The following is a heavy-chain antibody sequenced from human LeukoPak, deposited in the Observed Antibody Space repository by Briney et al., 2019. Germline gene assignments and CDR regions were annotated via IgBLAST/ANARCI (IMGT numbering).Heavy chain of an antibody. CDR2: IYHSGST. D-gene: IGHD4-23*01. Sequence: SETLSLTCTVSGGSISSGGYYWSWIRQPPGKGLEWIGYIYHSGSTYYNPSLKSRVTISVDRSKNQFSLKLSSVTAADTAVYYCARATYGGYDSYWYFDLWGRGTLVTVSS. V-gene: IGHV4-30-2*01. J-gene: IGHJ2*01. CDR3: ARATYGGYDSYWYFDL. CDR1: GGSISSGGYY.